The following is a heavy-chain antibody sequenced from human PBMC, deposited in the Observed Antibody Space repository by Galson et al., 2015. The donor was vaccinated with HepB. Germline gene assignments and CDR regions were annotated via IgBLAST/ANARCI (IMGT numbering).Heavy chain of an antibody. CDR3: ARELVLWGGTFDY. J-gene: IGHJ4*02. CDR1: GFTSSDYW. D-gene: IGHD2/OR15-2a*01. V-gene: IGHV3-7*01. CDR2: IKKDGSEK. Sequence: SLRLSCAASGFTSSDYWMTWVRQAPGKGLEWVANIKKDGSEKSYEDSVRGRFAISRDNAKNSVYLQMNSLRVEDTAVHYCARELVLWGGTFDYWGQGTLVTVSS.